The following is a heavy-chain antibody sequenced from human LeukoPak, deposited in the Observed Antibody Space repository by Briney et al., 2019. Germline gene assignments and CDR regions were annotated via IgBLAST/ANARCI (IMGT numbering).Heavy chain of an antibody. Sequence: SVKVSCKASGYTFTGYYMHWVRQAPGQGLEWMGGIIPLLGTTIYAQKFQGRVTVTADESSSTAYMEMSSLRSEDTAVYYCASVTAAGSRRLYYYYMDVWGKGTTVTISS. V-gene: IGHV1-69*13. J-gene: IGHJ6*03. CDR3: ASVTAAGSRRLYYYYMDV. CDR2: IIPLLGTT. D-gene: IGHD6-13*01. CDR1: GYTFTGYY.